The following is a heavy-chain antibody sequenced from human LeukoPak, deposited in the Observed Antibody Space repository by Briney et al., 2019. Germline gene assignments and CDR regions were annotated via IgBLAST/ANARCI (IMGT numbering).Heavy chain of an antibody. CDR3: ARGLLWFGEPSGYFDY. D-gene: IGHD3-10*01. CDR1: GGSISSYY. Sequence: PSETLSLTCTVSGGSISSYYWSWIRQPPGKGLEWIGYIYYSGSTNYNPSLTSRATISVDTSQNQCSLKMSSVTAADTAVYYCARGLLWFGEPSGYFDYWGQGTLVTVSS. J-gene: IGHJ4*02. CDR2: IYYSGST. V-gene: IGHV4-59*08.